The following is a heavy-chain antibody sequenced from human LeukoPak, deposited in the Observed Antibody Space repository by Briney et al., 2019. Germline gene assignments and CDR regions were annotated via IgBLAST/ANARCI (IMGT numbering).Heavy chain of an antibody. CDR1: GYSISSGYY. J-gene: IGHJ4*02. CDR3: AGWSGELLSLFAY. V-gene: IGHV4-38-2*01. D-gene: IGHD3-10*01. CDR2: VHHSGST. Sequence: SETLSLTCAVSGYSISSGYYWGWIRQPPGKGLEWIGSVHHSGSTHDNPSLKSRVTISVDTSKNQFSLKLSAVTAADTATYYCAGWSGELLSLFAYWGQGTLVAVYS.